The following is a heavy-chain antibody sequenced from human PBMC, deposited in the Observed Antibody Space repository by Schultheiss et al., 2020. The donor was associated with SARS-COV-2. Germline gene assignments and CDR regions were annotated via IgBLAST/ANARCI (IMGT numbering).Heavy chain of an antibody. D-gene: IGHD2-2*01. CDR2: INHSGST. J-gene: IGHJ3*02. V-gene: IGHV4-34*01. CDR1: GGSFSGYY. Sequence: SETLSLTCAVYGGSFSGYYWSWIRQPPGKGLEWIGEINHSGSTNYNPSLKSRVTISVDTSKNQFSLKQSSVTAADTAVYYCARLAVCSSTSCHGAFDIWGQGTMVTVSS. CDR3: ARLAVCSSTSCHGAFDI.